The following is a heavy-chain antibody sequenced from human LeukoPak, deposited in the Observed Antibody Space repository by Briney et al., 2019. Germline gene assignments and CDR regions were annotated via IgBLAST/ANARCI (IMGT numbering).Heavy chain of an antibody. J-gene: IGHJ4*01. CDR3: ARVNSGSYPYFDY. Sequence: GASVKVSCKASGGTFSSYAISWVRQAPGQGLEWLGRIIPILGIANYAQKFQGRVTISADKSTSTAYRELSSLRSEDTAVYYCARVNSGSYPYFDYWGQGTLVTVSS. CDR1: GGTFSSYA. D-gene: IGHD1-26*01. CDR2: IIPILGIA. V-gene: IGHV1-69*04.